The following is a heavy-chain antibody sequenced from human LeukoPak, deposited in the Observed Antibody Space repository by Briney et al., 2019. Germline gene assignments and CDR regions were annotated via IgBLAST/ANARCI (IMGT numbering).Heavy chain of an antibody. V-gene: IGHV3-23*01. CDR1: GSTFTNYA. Sequence: GGSLRLSCAASGSTFTNYAMTWVRQAPGKGLEWVSTISVSGGSTFYADSVKGRFTISRDNSKNTLHLQMNSLRAEDTALYYCAKGITMVDSWGQGTLVTVSS. CDR2: ISVSGGST. CDR3: AKGITMVDS. D-gene: IGHD3-10*01. J-gene: IGHJ4*02.